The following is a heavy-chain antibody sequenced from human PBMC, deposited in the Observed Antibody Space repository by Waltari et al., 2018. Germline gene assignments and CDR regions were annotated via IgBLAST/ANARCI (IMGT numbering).Heavy chain of an antibody. CDR3: GRIAFGDDGGYFQH. V-gene: IGHV4-39*01. CDR1: GGSNSPNYN. Sequence: QLKLQESGPGLVKPSETLSLTCTVSGGSNSPNYNWGWIRQPPGKGLEWMGNMQYRDSAFYTPSLKSRLTISLDTSKNQFSLRLSSVGAADTAVYFCGRIAFGDDGGYFQHWGQGTLVTVSS. J-gene: IGHJ1*01. D-gene: IGHD4-17*01. CDR2: MQYRDSA.